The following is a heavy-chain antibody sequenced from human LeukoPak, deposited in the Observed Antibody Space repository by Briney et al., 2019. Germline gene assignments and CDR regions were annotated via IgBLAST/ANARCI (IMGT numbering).Heavy chain of an antibody. D-gene: IGHD2-2*01. CDR3: ARVDCRSTSCSPFDY. CDR1: GFTFSTFS. V-gene: IGHV3-30*04. Sequence: GGSLRLSCAASGFTFSTFSMHWVRQAPGKGLEGVAVILYDGSTQYYADSVRGRFTASRDNSKDTLYLQMNSLRVEDTAVYYCARVDCRSTSCSPFDYWGQGTLVTVPS. J-gene: IGHJ4*02. CDR2: ILYDGSTQ.